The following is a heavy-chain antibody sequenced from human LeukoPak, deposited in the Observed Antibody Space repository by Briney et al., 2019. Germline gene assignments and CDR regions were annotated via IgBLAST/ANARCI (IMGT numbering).Heavy chain of an antibody. Sequence: SETLSLTCTVSGGSISSYYWSWIRQPPGKGLEWIGYIYYSGSTNYNPSLKSRVTISVDTSKNQFSLKLSSVTAADTAVYYCARDLSGDDYWGQGTLVTVSS. J-gene: IGHJ4*02. CDR1: GGSISSYY. V-gene: IGHV4-59*01. CDR2: IYYSGST. D-gene: IGHD2/OR15-2a*01. CDR3: ARDLSGDDY.